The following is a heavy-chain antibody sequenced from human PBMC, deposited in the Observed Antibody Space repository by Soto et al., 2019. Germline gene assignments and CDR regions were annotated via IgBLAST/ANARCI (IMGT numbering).Heavy chain of an antibody. Sequence: QVQLVQSGAEVKKPGASVKVSCKASGYTFTSYEITWVRQAPGQGLEWMGWMDPNSGVSGYAQRFQGRVTMTRNTSITTAHMELSSLRSEDTAVYFCARTRKFDFWRKGLDVWGQGITVTVSS. CDR1: GYTFTSYE. CDR3: ARTRKFDFWRKGLDV. D-gene: IGHD3-3*01. V-gene: IGHV1-8*01. CDR2: MDPNSGVS. J-gene: IGHJ6*02.